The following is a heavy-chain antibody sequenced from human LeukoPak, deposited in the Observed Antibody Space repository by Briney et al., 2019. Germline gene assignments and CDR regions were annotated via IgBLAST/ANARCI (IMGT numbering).Heavy chain of an antibody. V-gene: IGHV4-4*07. CDR3: ARASGSSGWYAFDF. D-gene: IGHD6-19*01. Sequence: SETLSLTCTVSGGSISSYYWSWIRQPAGKGLEWIGRIYSSGSTNYNPSLKSRVTMSVDTSKNQISLKLKSVTAADTAVYNCARASGSSGWYAFDFWGQGTLVTVSS. J-gene: IGHJ4*02. CDR2: IYSSGST. CDR1: GGSISSYY.